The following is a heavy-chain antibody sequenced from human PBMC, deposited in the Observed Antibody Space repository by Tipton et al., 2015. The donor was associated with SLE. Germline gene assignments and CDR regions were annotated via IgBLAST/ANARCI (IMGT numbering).Heavy chain of an antibody. CDR3: ARHGWQQLDRDGFDF. CDR1: GGSISSSSYY. Sequence: TLSLTCTVSGGSISSSSYYWGWIRQPPGKGLEWIGSIYYSGSTYYTPSLKSRFSISVDTSKNQFSQRLNSVTAADTAVFYCARHGWQQLDRDGFDFWGQGTLVTVSS. CDR2: IYYSGST. J-gene: IGHJ4*02. D-gene: IGHD6-13*01. V-gene: IGHV4-39*01.